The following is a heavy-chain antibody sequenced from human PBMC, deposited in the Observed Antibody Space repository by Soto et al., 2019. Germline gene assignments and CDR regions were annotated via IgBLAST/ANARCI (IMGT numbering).Heavy chain of an antibody. CDR1: GGTISSGGYS. CDR3: ARFRGTAILDY. V-gene: IGHV4-30-2*01. Sequence: SETPSLTCAVSGGTISSGGYSWSWVRQPPGKGLQWIGYIYHTGNTYYNPSVESRVTISVDRSKNQFSLDLTSVAAADTAVYYCARFRGTAILDYWGQGTLVTVSS. D-gene: IGHD2-21*02. CDR2: IYHTGNT. J-gene: IGHJ4*02.